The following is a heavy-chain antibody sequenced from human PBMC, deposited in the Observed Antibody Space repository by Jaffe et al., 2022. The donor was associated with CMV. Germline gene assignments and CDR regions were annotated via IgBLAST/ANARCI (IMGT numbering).Heavy chain of an antibody. CDR3: ARDPIVGQGLVSSLLLTGDDY. CDR1: GGTFSSYA. J-gene: IGHJ4*02. D-gene: IGHD2-2*01. Sequence: QVQLVQSGAEVKKPGSSVKVSCKASGGTFSSYAISWVRQAPGQGLEWMGRIIPILGIANYAQKFQGRVTITADKSTSTAYMELSSLRSEDTAVYYCARDPIVGQGLVSSLLLTGDDYWGQGTLVTVSS. V-gene: IGHV1-69*09. CDR2: IIPILGIA.